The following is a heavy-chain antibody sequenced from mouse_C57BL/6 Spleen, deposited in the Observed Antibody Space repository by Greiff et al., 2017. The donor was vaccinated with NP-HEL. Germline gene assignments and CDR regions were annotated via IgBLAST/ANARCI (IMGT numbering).Heavy chain of an antibody. CDR3: ARVEGYGSGNVYFDY. CDR2: ISYDGSN. Sequence: EVKLVESGPGLVKPSQSLSLTCSVTGYSITSGYYWNWIRQFPGNKLEWMGYISYDGSNNYNPSLKNRISITRDTSKNQFFLKLNSVTTEDTATYYCARVEGYGSGNVYFDYWGQGTTLTVSS. CDR1: GYSITSGYY. V-gene: IGHV3-6*01. J-gene: IGHJ2*01. D-gene: IGHD3-2*02.